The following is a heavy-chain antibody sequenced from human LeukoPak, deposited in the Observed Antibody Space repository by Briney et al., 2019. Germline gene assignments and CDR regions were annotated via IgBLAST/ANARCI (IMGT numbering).Heavy chain of an antibody. J-gene: IGHJ5*02. CDR1: GFTFSRYW. CDR2: IKQDGSEK. D-gene: IGHD2-2*01. V-gene: IGHV3-7*01. CDR3: ARDDCSSISCYHNWFGP. Sequence: GGSLRLSCAASGFTFSRYWMSWVRQAPGKGLEWVANIKQDGSEKYYVDSVKGRFTISRDNAKNSLYLQMNSLRAEDTAVYYCARDDCSSISCYHNWFGPWGQGPLVTVSS.